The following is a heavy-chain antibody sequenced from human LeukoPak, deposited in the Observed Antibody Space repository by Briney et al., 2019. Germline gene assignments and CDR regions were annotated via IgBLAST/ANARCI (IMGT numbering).Heavy chain of an antibody. CDR2: IYYSGST. V-gene: IGHV4-59*01. CDR1: GGSISSYY. D-gene: IGHD6-19*01. CDR3: AREEWLVISGAFDI. Sequence: PSETLSLTCTVSGGSISSYYWSWIRQPPGKGLEWIGYIYYSGSTNYNPSLKSRVTISVDTSKNQFSLKLSSVTAADTAVYYCAREEWLVISGAFDIWGQGTMVTVSS. J-gene: IGHJ3*02.